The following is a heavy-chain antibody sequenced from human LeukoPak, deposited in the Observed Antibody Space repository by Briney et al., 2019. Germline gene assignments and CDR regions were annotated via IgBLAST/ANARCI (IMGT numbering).Heavy chain of an antibody. CDR2: MNPNSGNT. CDR3: ARGYYYYGMDV. Sequence: ASVKVSCKASGYTFTSHDINWGRQAAGQGLEWMGWMNPNSGNTGYAQKFQGRVTMTRNTSISTAYMELSSLRSEDTAVYYCARGYYYYGMDVWGQGTTVTVSS. CDR1: GYTFTSHD. J-gene: IGHJ6*02. V-gene: IGHV1-8*01.